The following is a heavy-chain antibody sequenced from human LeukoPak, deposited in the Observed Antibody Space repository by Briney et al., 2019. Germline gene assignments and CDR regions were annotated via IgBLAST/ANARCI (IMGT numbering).Heavy chain of an antibody. CDR2: INHNGNVN. D-gene: IGHD3-16*01. Sequence: GGSLRLSCAASGFTFSSYWMNWARQAPGKGLEWVASINHNGNVNYYVDSVKGRLTISRDNAKNSLYLQMSNLRAEDTAVYFCARGGGLDVWGQGATVTVSS. CDR1: GFTFSSYW. J-gene: IGHJ6*02. CDR3: ARGGGLDV. V-gene: IGHV3-7*03.